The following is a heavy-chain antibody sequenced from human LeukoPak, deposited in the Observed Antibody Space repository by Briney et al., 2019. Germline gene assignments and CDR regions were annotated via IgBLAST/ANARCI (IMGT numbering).Heavy chain of an antibody. J-gene: IGHJ3*02. CDR3: AKSGYSSGWFRAFDI. Sequence: PGGSLRLSCATSGFIFNYYAMSWVLQAPGKGLEWFSGISGSDGSTYYADSVKGRFSISRDNSKKTLFLQMNSLRAEDTAVYYCAKSGYSSGWFRAFDIWGQGTLVTVSS. D-gene: IGHD6-19*01. CDR1: GFIFNYYA. CDR2: ISGSDGST. V-gene: IGHV3-23*01.